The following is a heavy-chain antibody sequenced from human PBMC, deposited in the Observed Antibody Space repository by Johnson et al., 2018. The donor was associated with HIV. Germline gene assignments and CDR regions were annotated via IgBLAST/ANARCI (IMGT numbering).Heavy chain of an antibody. D-gene: IGHD6-13*01. V-gene: IGHV3-15*01. CDR3: TTKPYSSSWYGAFDI. CDR2: LKSKSDGGTK. Sequence: VQLVESGGGFVQPGMFVRLSCAASGLNFSDYCMHWVRQAPGKGLEWVGRLKSKSDGGTKDYAAPVKGRFTISRDDSKNTLYLQMNSLKTEDTAVYYCTTKPYSSSWYGAFDIWGQGTMVTVSS. J-gene: IGHJ3*02. CDR1: GLNFSDYC.